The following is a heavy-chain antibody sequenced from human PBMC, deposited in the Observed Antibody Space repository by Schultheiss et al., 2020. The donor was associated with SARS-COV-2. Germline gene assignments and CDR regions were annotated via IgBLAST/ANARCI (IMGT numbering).Heavy chain of an antibody. V-gene: IGHV3-7*01. CDR2: IKQDGSEK. Sequence: GGSLRLSCAASGFTFSSYWMSWVRQAPGKGLEWVANIKQDGSEKYYVDSVKGRFTISRDNAKNSLYLQMNSLRAEDTAVYYCARDLRDTAMAKFDYWGQGTLVTVSS. D-gene: IGHD5-18*01. CDR3: ARDLRDTAMAKFDY. J-gene: IGHJ4*02. CDR1: GFTFSSYW.